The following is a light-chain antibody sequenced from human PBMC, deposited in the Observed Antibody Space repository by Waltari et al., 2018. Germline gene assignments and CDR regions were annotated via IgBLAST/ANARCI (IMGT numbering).Light chain of an antibody. CDR1: SSDVGSYTL. CDR3: SSYTSSSTLV. V-gene: IGLV2-23*01. J-gene: IGLJ3*02. CDR2: EAS. Sequence: QSALTQPASVSGSPGQSITIPCTGTSSDVGSYTLVPWYQQPPGKAPKLMIYEASKRPSGVSNRFSGSKSGNTASLTISGLQAEDEADYYCSSYTSSSTLVFGGGTKLTVL.